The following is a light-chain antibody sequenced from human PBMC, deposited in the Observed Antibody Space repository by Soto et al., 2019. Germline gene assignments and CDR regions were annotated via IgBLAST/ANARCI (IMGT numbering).Light chain of an antibody. V-gene: IGKV1-27*01. Sequence: DIQMTQSPSSLSASVGDRVTITCRASQGISNYLAWYQQKPGKVPKLLIYAASTLQSGVPSRFSGSGSGTDFTLTISSLQPEDVATYYCQKYNSALSWTFGKGTKV. CDR3: QKYNSALSWT. CDR1: QGISNY. CDR2: AAS. J-gene: IGKJ1*01.